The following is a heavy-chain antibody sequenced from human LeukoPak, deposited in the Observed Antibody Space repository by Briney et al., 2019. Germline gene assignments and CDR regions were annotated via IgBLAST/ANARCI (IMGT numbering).Heavy chain of an antibody. V-gene: IGHV3-7*01. CDR2: IKQDGSEK. J-gene: IGHJ4*02. CDR3: ARDSTPGY. CDR1: GFTFSSYA. Sequence: GGSLRPSCAASGFTFSSYAMSWVRQAPGKGLEWVANIKQDGSEKYYVDSVKGRFTISRDNAKNSLYLQMNSLRAEDTAVYYCARDSTPGYWGQGTLVTVSS.